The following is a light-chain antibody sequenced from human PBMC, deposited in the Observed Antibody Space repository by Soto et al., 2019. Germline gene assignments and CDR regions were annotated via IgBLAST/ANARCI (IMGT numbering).Light chain of an antibody. Sequence: EIVLTQSPGTLSLSPGGRAPVSCRASQSVSNNYLAWYQQNPGQAPRTLIYGASNRATGIPDRFSGSGSGTDFTLTISRLEPEDFAVYYCQQYGSSGTFGQGTKVDI. CDR3: QQYGSSGT. V-gene: IGKV3-20*01. CDR2: GAS. CDR1: QSVSNNY. J-gene: IGKJ1*01.